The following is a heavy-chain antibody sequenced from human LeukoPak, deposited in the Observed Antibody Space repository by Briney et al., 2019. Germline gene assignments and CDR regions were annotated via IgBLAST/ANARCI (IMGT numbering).Heavy chain of an antibody. V-gene: IGHV3-21*06. D-gene: IGHD2-15*01. CDR3: ARGLGAYCSGGSCTFDN. CDR1: EFTFSIYS. CDR2: ISSSSSYI. J-gene: IGHJ4*02. Sequence: GGSLRLSCSASEFTFSIYSMNWVRQSPGKGLERVSSISSSSSYIYYADSVKGRFTISRDNAKNRLYLQMNSLRAEDTAVYYCARGLGAYCSGGSCTFDNWGQGTLVTVSS.